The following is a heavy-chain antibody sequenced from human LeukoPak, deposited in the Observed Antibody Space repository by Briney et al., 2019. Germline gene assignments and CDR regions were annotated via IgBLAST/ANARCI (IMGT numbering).Heavy chain of an antibody. D-gene: IGHD3-22*01. CDR1: GFTFSNYA. CDR2: ISGSGGST. Sequence: PGGSLRLSCAASGFTFSNYAMTWVRQAPGKGLEWVSVISGSGGSTYYADSVKGRFTTSRDNSKNTLYLQMNSLRAEDTAVYYCAKSPGPYYYDSSGYLNWFDPWGQGTLVTVSS. CDR3: AKSPGPYYYDSSGYLNWFDP. J-gene: IGHJ5*02. V-gene: IGHV3-23*01.